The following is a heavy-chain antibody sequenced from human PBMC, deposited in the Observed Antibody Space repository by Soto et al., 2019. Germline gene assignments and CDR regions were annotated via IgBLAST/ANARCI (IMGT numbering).Heavy chain of an antibody. D-gene: IGHD1-26*01. CDR2: IIPIFGTA. Sequence: ASVKVSCKASGGTFSSYAISWVRQAPGQGLEWMGGIIPIFGTANYAPKFQGRVTITADESTSTAYMELSSLRSEDTAVYYCARADLGVGAELGLFDIWGQGTMVTVSS. CDR1: GGTFSSYA. V-gene: IGHV1-69*13. CDR3: ARADLGVGAELGLFDI. J-gene: IGHJ3*02.